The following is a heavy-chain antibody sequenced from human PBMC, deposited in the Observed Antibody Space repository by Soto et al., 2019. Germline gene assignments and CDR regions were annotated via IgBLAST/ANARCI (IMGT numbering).Heavy chain of an antibody. CDR2: INPTSGST. D-gene: IGHD6-13*01. CDR3: ARDLAAGDH. Sequence: VQLVQSGAEVKKPGASVKVSCKESGYTFTNYYIHWVRQAPGQGLEWMGIINPTSGSTNYAQKFQGRVTVTYDTSTTTVYMELSGLRSEDTAVLYCARDLAAGDHWGQGTLVTVSS. CDR1: GYTFTNYY. J-gene: IGHJ4*02. V-gene: IGHV1-46*01.